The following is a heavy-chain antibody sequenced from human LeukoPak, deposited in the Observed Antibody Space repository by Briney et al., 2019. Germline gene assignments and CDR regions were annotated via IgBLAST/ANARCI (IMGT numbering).Heavy chain of an antibody. Sequence: SETLSLTCTVSGGSISSSSYYWGWIRQPPGKGLEWIGSIYYSGSTYYNPSLKSRVTISVDTSKNQFSLKLSSVTAADTAVYYCARGSSLGCDYWGQGTLVTVSS. D-gene: IGHD1-26*01. CDR1: GGSISSSSYY. CDR2: IYYSGST. J-gene: IGHJ4*02. CDR3: ARGSSLGCDY. V-gene: IGHV4-39*07.